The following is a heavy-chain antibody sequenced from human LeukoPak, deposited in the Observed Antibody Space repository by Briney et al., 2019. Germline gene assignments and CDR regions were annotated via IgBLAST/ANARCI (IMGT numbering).Heavy chain of an antibody. CDR2: IWYDGRDK. Sequence: GGSLRLSCAASGFIFRSYGMHWVRQTPGEGLEWVAAIWYDGRDKYYADSVKGRFTISRDNSENTLSLQMNNLRGEDTAVYYCARDIVATGGRYFDHWGQGTLVTVSS. CDR3: ARDIVATGGRYFDH. V-gene: IGHV3-33*01. CDR1: GFIFRSYG. J-gene: IGHJ4*02. D-gene: IGHD6-13*01.